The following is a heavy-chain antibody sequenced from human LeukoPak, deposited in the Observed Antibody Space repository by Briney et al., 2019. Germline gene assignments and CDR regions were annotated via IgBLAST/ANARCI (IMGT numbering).Heavy chain of an antibody. CDR3: ARVSPYDSSGYYPGVGFDP. V-gene: IGHV3-21*01. CDR2: ISSSSSYI. J-gene: IGHJ5*02. D-gene: IGHD3-22*01. CDR1: GFTFSSYS. Sequence: PGGSLRLSCAASGFTFSSYSMNWVRQAPGKGLEWVSSISSSSSYIYYADSVKGRFTISRDNAKNSLYLQMNSLRAEDTAVYYCARVSPYDSSGYYPGVGFDPWGQGTLVTVSS.